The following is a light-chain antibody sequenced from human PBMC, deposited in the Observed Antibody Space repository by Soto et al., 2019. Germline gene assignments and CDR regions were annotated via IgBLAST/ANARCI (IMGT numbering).Light chain of an antibody. J-gene: IGKJ1*01. CDR1: QSVSSN. CDR3: QQYFKWPQWT. CDR2: GAS. Sequence: EIVMTQSPSTLSVCPGERATLSCRASQSVSSNLAWYQQKPGQAPRLIIYGASTRATGVPAKFSGSGSGTEFTLTITSLQSEDFAVYYCQQYFKWPQWTFGQGTKVDIK. V-gene: IGKV3-15*01.